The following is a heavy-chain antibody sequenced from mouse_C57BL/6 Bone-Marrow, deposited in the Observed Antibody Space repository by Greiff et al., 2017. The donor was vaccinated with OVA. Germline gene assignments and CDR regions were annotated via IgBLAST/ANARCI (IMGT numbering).Heavy chain of an antibody. CDR1: GFTFSSYA. CDR2: ISSGGDYI. V-gene: IGHV5-9-1*02. CDR3: TRVPYYYGSSFWAMDY. D-gene: IGHD1-1*01. J-gene: IGHJ4*01. Sequence: EVKLVESGAGLVKPGGSLKLSCAASGFTFSSYAMSWVRQTPEKRLEWVAYISSGGDYIYYADTVKGRFTISRDNARNTLYLQMSSLKSEDTAMYYCTRVPYYYGSSFWAMDYWGQGTSVTVSS.